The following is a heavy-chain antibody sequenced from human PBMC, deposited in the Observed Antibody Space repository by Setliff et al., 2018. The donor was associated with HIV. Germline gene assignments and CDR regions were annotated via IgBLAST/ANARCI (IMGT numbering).Heavy chain of an antibody. D-gene: IGHD3-16*02. Sequence: SVKVSCKASGGTFSSYAISWVRQAPGQGLEWMGGIIPIFGTANYAQKFQGRVTITADESTSTAYMELSSLRSEDTAVYYCARGRLGESSLLSYYYYYMDVWGKGTTVTVSS. CDR2: IIPIFGTA. CDR3: ARGRLGESSLLSYYYYYMDV. V-gene: IGHV1-69*13. J-gene: IGHJ6*03. CDR1: GGTFSSYA.